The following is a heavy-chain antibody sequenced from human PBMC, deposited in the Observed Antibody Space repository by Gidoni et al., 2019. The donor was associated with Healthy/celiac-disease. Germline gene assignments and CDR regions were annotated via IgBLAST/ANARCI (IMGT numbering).Heavy chain of an antibody. V-gene: IGHV3-33*01. CDR1: AFTFSSYG. J-gene: IGHJ4*02. CDR2: IWYDGSNK. CDR3: AREVEWGLIDY. Sequence: QVQLVESGGGVVQPGRSLRPACAASAFTFSSYGMHWVRQAPGMRLEWVAVIWYDGSNKYYADSVKGRFTISRDNSKNTLYLQMNSLRAEDTAVYYCAREVEWGLIDYWGQGTLVTVSS. D-gene: IGHD3-16*01.